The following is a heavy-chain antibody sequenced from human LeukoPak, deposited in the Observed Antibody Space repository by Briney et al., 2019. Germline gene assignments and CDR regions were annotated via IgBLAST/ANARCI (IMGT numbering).Heavy chain of an antibody. CDR2: IIPIFGTA. CDR3: ARGPCFDYDILTGYYDY. CDR1: GGTFSSYA. J-gene: IGHJ4*02. Sequence: SVKVSCKASGGTFSSYAISWVRQAPGQGLEWMGGIIPIFGTANYAQKFQGRVTITADKSTSTAYMELSSLRSEDTAVYYCARGPCFDYDILTGYYDYWGQGTLDTVSS. V-gene: IGHV1-69*06. D-gene: IGHD3-9*01.